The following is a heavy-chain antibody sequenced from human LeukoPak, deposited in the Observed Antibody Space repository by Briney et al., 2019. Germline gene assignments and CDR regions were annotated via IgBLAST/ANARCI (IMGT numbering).Heavy chain of an antibody. CDR1: GFTFSTYW. CDR3: ARDGGTDAFDI. J-gene: IGHJ3*02. Sequence: GGSLRLSCAASGFTFSTYWMSWVRQAPGKGLEWVANIKQDGSEKYYVDSVKGRFTISRDNAKNPLYLQMNSLRAEDTAVYYCARDGGTDAFDIWGQGTMVTVSS. D-gene: IGHD3-16*01. CDR2: IKQDGSEK. V-gene: IGHV3-7*01.